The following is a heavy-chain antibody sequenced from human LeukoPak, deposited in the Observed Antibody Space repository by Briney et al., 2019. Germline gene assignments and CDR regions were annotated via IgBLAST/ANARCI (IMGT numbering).Heavy chain of an antibody. D-gene: IGHD3-10*01. Sequence: SETLSLTCAVSGDSISSGAYSWSWIRQPPGKGLEWIGYIYQSGSTYHNPSLKSRVTISGDRSKNQFSLKLTSVTAADTAVYYCARGSRAVRYFDFWGQGTLVTVSS. CDR1: GDSISSGAYS. V-gene: IGHV4-30-2*01. CDR2: IYQSGST. J-gene: IGHJ4*02. CDR3: ARGSRAVRYFDF.